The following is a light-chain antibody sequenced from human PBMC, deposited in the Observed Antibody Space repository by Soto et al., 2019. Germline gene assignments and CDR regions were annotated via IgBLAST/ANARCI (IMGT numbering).Light chain of an antibody. CDR1: QSVSVNS. CDR3: QRYNNWPLT. Sequence: EVVLTQSPGTLSLSQGERATLSCRASQSVSVNSLAWYQQKGGQAPRLLIYAASTRATGVPDRFSGTGSETDFALTISRLETDDSAVYYCQRYNNWPLTFGGGTKVDNK. J-gene: IGKJ4*01. CDR2: AAS. V-gene: IGKV3-20*01.